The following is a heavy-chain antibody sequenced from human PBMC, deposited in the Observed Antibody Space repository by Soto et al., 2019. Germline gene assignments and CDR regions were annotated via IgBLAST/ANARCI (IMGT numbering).Heavy chain of an antibody. J-gene: IGHJ4*02. CDR3: AREAPCSSTSCVFDY. CDR2: IIPILGIA. CDR1: GGTFSSYT. Sequence: QVQLVQSGAEVKKPGSSVKVSCKASGGTFSSYTISWVRQAPGQGLEWMGRIIPILGIANYAQKFQGRVTITADKSTSTAYMELSSPRSEDTAVYYCAREAPCSSTSCVFDYWGQGTLVTVSS. D-gene: IGHD2-2*01. V-gene: IGHV1-69*08.